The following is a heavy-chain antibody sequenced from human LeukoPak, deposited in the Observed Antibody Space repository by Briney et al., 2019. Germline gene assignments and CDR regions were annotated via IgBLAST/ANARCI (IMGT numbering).Heavy chain of an antibody. V-gene: IGHV3-11*03. J-gene: IGHJ4*02. CDR2: ISSSSSYT. CDR1: GFTFSDYY. CDR3: AQQLDLDY. Sequence: PGGSLRPSCAASGFTFSDYYVTWIRQAPGKGLEWVSHISSSSSYTNYADSVKGRFTISRDNAKNTLYLQMNSLRAEDTAVYYCAQQLDLDYWGQGTLVTVSS. D-gene: IGHD6-13*01.